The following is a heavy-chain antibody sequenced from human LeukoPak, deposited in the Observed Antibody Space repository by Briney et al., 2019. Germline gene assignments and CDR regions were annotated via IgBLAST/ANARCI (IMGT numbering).Heavy chain of an antibody. Sequence: SETLSLTCTVSGDFITAYYWSWIRQPPGKGPEWLGYVYYTGSTEYNPSLRSRVTISLEMSKHQFSLNLTSVTAADTAVYYCASNTGTVFDYWGQGALVTVSS. CDR2: VYYTGST. D-gene: IGHD7-27*01. J-gene: IGHJ4*02. CDR1: GDFITAYY. CDR3: ASNTGTVFDY. V-gene: IGHV4-59*01.